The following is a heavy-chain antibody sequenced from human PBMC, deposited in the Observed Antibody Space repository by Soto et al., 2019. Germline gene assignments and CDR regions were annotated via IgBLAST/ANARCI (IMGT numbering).Heavy chain of an antibody. CDR3: AKKDHYYDSSGYYYYYYGMDV. D-gene: IGHD3-22*01. CDR1: GFTFSSYA. V-gene: IGHV3-23*01. J-gene: IGHJ6*02. Sequence: PGGSLRLSCAASGFTFSSYAMSWVRQAPGKGLEWVSAISGSGGSTYYADSVKGRFTISRDNSKNTLYLQMNSLRAEDTAVYYCAKKDHYYDSSGYYYYYYGMDVWGQGTTVTVSS. CDR2: ISGSGGST.